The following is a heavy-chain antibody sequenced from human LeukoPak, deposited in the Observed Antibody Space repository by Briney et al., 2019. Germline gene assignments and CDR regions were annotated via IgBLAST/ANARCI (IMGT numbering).Heavy chain of an antibody. V-gene: IGHV4-59*08. J-gene: IGHJ3*02. D-gene: IGHD4-17*01. CDR3: ARPDYGDSGAFDI. CDR1: GGSISSYY. Sequence: SETLSLTCTVSGGSISSYYWSWIRQPPGKGLEWIGYIYYSGSTNYNPSLKSRVTISVDTSKNQFPLKLSSVTAADTAVYYCARPDYGDSGAFDIWGQGTMVTVSS. CDR2: IYYSGST.